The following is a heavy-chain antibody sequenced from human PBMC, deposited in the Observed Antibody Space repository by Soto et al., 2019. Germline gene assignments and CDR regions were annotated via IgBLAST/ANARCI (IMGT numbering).Heavy chain of an antibody. CDR3: TRVLGYPFEPGKTRYYAMDV. CDR1: GGTFSKDA. J-gene: IGHJ6*02. D-gene: IGHD1-1*01. Sequence: QVQLVQSGAEVKKPGSSVTVSCKTSGGTFSKDAINWVRQAPGQGLEWMGLLIPVFGSPIYAQKFQGRIRITADESTRTAFMDLSSLRSEDTAVYYCTRVLGYPFEPGKTRYYAMDVWGQGTTVSVSS. V-gene: IGHV1-69*01. CDR2: LIPVFGSP.